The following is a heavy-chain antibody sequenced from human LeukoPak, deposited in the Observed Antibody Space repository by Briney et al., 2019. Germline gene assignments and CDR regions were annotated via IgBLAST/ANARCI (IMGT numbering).Heavy chain of an antibody. Sequence: PGGSLRLSCAASGFTFSSYSMNWVRQAPGKGLEWVSSISSSSSYIYYADSVKGRFTISRDNAKNSLYLQMNSLRAEDTAVYYCARDGYNYGPDAFDIWGQGTMVTVSS. V-gene: IGHV3-21*01. CDR3: ARDGYNYGPDAFDI. D-gene: IGHD5-18*01. CDR1: GFTFSSYS. CDR2: ISSSSSYI. J-gene: IGHJ3*02.